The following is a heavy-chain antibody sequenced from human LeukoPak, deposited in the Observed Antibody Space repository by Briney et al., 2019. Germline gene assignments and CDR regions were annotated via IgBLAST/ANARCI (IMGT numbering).Heavy chain of an antibody. Sequence: GGSLRLSCAASGFTFSNYAKSWVRQAPGKGLEWVSPISGSGGSAYYADSVKGRFTISRDNSKNTLYLQMNSLRAEDTAVYYCAKLLRGVVVPYYDYWGQGTLVTVSS. CDR3: AKLLRGVVVPYYDY. CDR2: ISGSGGSA. V-gene: IGHV3-23*01. J-gene: IGHJ4*02. CDR1: GFTFSNYA. D-gene: IGHD3-10*01.